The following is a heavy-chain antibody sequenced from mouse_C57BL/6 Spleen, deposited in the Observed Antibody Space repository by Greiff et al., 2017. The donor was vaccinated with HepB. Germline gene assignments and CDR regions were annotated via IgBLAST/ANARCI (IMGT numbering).Heavy chain of an antibody. CDR1: GYTFTSYD. V-gene: IGHV1-85*01. J-gene: IGHJ1*03. D-gene: IGHD1-1*01. CDR3: GGGSRYFDV. Sequence: VHLVESGPELVKPGASVKLSCKASGYTFTSYDINWVKQRPGQGLEWIGWIYPRDGSTKYNEKFKGKATLTVDTSSSTAYMELHSLTSEDSAVYFCGGGSRYFDVWGTGTTVTVSS. CDR2: IYPRDGST.